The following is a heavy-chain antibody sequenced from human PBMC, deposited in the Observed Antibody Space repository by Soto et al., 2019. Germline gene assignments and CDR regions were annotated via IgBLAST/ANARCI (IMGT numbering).Heavy chain of an antibody. Sequence: QVQLQQWGAGLLKPSETLSLTCAVYGGSFSGYYWSWIRQPPGKGLEWIGEINHSGSTNYNPSLKGRVTISVDTSKNQFSLKLSSVTAADTAVYYCARGPPYYYDSSGSFDYWGQGTLVTVSS. D-gene: IGHD3-22*01. CDR2: INHSGST. J-gene: IGHJ4*02. CDR3: ARGPPYYYDSSGSFDY. V-gene: IGHV4-34*01. CDR1: GGSFSGYY.